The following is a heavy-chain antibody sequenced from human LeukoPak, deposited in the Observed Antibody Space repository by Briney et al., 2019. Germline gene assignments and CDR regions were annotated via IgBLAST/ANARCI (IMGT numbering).Heavy chain of an antibody. CDR2: IWYDGSNK. V-gene: IGHV3-33*06. Sequence: PGRSLRLSCAASGFTFSSYGMHWVRQAPGKWLEWVAVIWYDGSNKYYAESVKGRFTISRDNSKNTLYLQMNSLRAEDTAVYYCAKDYPTPAHWGQGTLVTVSS. CDR3: AKDYPTPAH. CDR1: GFTFSSYG. J-gene: IGHJ4*02.